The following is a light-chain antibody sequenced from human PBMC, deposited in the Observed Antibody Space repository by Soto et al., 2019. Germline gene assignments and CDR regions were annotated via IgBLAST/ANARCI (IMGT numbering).Light chain of an antibody. J-gene: IGLJ2*01. CDR3: SSYVGSNNLI. Sequence: QSALTQPPSASGSPGQSVTISCTGTSSDDGVYNYVSWYQQHPGKAPKLMIYKVTKRPSGVPDRFSGSKSGNTASLTVSGLQAEDEADYYCSSYVGSNNLIFGGGTKLTVL. V-gene: IGLV2-8*01. CDR2: KVT. CDR1: SSDDGVYNY.